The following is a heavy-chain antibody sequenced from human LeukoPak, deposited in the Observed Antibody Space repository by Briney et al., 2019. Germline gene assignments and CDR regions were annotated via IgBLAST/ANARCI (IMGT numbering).Heavy chain of an antibody. J-gene: IGHJ4*02. CDR2: IYTSGST. CDR3: AREGLIVVVPAAIGSYFDY. D-gene: IGHD2-2*02. V-gene: IGHV4-4*07. Sequence: SQTLSHTCTVSGGSISSYYWSWIRQPAGKGLEWIGRIYTSGSTNYNPSLKSRVTMSVDTSKNQFSLKLSSVTAADTAVYYCAREGLIVVVPAAIGSYFDYWGQGTLVTVSS. CDR1: GGSISSYY.